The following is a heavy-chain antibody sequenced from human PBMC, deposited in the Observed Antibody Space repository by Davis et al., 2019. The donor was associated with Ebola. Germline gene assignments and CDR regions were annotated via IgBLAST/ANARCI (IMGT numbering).Heavy chain of an antibody. CDR2: MKGDGSLK. CDR3: ARDAVPAAQDY. J-gene: IGHJ4*02. CDR1: GFDFDNSW. Sequence: PGGSLRLSCVVSGFDFDNSWMTWVRQAPGKGLEWVANMKGDGSLKNYVDSVKGRFAISRDNAKNSLYLQMNSLRAEDTAIYYCARDAVPAAQDYWGQGTLVTVSS. D-gene: IGHD2-2*01. V-gene: IGHV3-7*03.